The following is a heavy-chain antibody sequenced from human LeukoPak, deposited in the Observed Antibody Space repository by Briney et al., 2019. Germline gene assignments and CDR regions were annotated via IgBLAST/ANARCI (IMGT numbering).Heavy chain of an antibody. J-gene: IGHJ4*02. CDR2: IYSGGST. D-gene: IGHD3-22*01. CDR3: ARDSSGYPEIH. CDR1: GFTVSSNY. Sequence: GGSLRLSCAASGFTVSSNYMSWVRQAPGKGREWVSVIYSGGSTYYADSVKGRFTISRDNSKNTLYLQMNSLRAEDTAVYYCARDSSGYPEIHWGQGTLVTVSS. V-gene: IGHV3-66*02.